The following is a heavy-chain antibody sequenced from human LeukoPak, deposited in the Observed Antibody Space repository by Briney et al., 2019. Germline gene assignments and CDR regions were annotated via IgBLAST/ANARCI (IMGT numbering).Heavy chain of an antibody. D-gene: IGHD3-10*01. V-gene: IGHV4-4*07. J-gene: IGHJ4*02. CDR1: GDSISSYY. CDR2: IHTSGST. Sequence: SQTLSLTRTVSGDSISSYYWSWIRQPARKGVEWMGRIHTSGSTTYNPSLKSRVTMSVDTSKNQFSLRLRSVTAADTAVYYCARGYGDTPYYFDYWGQGTLVTASS. CDR3: ARGYGDTPYYFDY.